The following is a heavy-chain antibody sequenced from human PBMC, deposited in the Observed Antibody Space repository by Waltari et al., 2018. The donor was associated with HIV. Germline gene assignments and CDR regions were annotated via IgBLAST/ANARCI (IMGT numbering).Heavy chain of an antibody. CDR3: AGGFSHVLDY. D-gene: IGHD5-18*01. Sequence: EVQLLESGGDLVQPGGSLRLSCAASGFIFSNNAMSWVRQAPGKGIEWVSSISGNGRDTNYAASVKGRFTISRDNSKNILYLQMNSLQAEDTAVYFCAGGFSHVLDYWGQGTLVTVSS. CDR2: ISGNGRDT. J-gene: IGHJ4*02. V-gene: IGHV3-23*01. CDR1: GFIFSNNA.